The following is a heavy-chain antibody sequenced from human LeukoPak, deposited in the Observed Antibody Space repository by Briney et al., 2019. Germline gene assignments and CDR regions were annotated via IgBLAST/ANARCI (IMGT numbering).Heavy chain of an antibody. CDR3: ARAYWRLTYNYDSSGYPNWFDP. V-gene: IGHV4-34*01. J-gene: IGHJ5*02. CDR1: GVSFSGYY. Sequence: PSETLSLTCAVYGVSFSGYYWSWLRQPPGKGLEWIGEINHSGSTNYNPSLKSRVTISVDTSKNQFSLKLSSVTAADTAVYCCARAYWRLTYNYDSSGYPNWFDPWGQGTLVTVSS. CDR2: INHSGST. D-gene: IGHD3-22*01.